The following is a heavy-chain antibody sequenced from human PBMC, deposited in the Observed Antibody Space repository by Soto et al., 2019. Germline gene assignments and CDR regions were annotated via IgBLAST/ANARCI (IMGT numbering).Heavy chain of an antibody. D-gene: IGHD3-10*01. J-gene: IGHJ5*02. CDR3: ARGVTMVRGVIIPWFDP. CDR1: GGSISSGDYY. CDR2: TYYSGST. Sequence: SETLSLTCTVSGGSISSGDYYWSWVRQPPGKGLEWIGCTYYSGSTYYNPSLKSRVTISVDKSKNQFSLKLSSVPAADTAVYYCARGVTMVRGVIIPWFDPWGQGTLVTV. V-gene: IGHV4-30-4*01.